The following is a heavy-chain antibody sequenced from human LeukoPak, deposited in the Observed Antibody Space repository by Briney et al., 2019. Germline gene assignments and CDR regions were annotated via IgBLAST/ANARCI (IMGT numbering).Heavy chain of an antibody. CDR3: AKDESVRRTVNPYYFDY. CDR2: VAGNGGTT. D-gene: IGHD4-17*01. Sequence: PGGSLRLSCAASGFTFSTYGMSWVRQAPGKGPEWVSAVAGNGGTTYSADSVKGRFTISRDNSKNTLYLQMNSLRAEDTAVYYCAKDESVRRTVNPYYFDYWGQGTLVTVSS. J-gene: IGHJ4*02. V-gene: IGHV3-23*01. CDR1: GFTFSTYG.